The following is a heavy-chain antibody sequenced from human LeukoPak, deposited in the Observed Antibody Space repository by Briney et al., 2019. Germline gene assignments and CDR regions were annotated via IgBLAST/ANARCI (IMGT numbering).Heavy chain of an antibody. Sequence: GGSLRLSCAASGFTFSSYWMSWVRQAPGKGLEWVANIKQDGSEKYYVDSVKGRFTISRDNAKNSLYLQMNSLRAEDTALYYCARVYDFWSGYYTGRTPAVFDYWGQGTLVTVSS. CDR2: IKQDGSEK. CDR3: ARVYDFWSGYYTGRTPAVFDY. V-gene: IGHV3-7*03. CDR1: GFTFSSYW. D-gene: IGHD3-3*01. J-gene: IGHJ4*02.